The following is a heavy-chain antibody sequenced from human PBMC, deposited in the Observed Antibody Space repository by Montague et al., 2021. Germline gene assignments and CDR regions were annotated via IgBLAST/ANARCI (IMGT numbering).Heavy chain of an antibody. D-gene: IGHD4-17*01. V-gene: IGHV3-48*02. Sequence: SLRLSCAASGFTFTSYAMNWVRQAPGKGLEWVSYICRDSSATYYADSVKGRFTISRDNAKNSLYLQVNSLRDEDTAVYYCARDQDYAFDHWGQGTLVTVSS. CDR2: ICRDSSAT. J-gene: IGHJ4*02. CDR1: GFTFTSYA. CDR3: ARDQDYAFDH.